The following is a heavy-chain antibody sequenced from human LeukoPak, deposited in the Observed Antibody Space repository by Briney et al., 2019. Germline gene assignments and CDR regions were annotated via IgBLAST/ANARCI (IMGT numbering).Heavy chain of an antibody. V-gene: IGHV3-23*01. Sequence: PGGSLRLSCAASGFTFSSYAMSWVRQAPGKGLEWVSAISGSGGSTYYADSVKGRFTISRDNSKNTLYLQMYSLRAEDTAVYYCAKDKMVRGVPFYGMDVWGQGTTVTVSS. CDR1: GFTFSSYA. D-gene: IGHD3-10*01. CDR3: AKDKMVRGVPFYGMDV. CDR2: ISGSGGST. J-gene: IGHJ6*02.